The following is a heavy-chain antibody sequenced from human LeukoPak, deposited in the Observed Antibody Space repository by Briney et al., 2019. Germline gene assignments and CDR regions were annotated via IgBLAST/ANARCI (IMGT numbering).Heavy chain of an antibody. Sequence: SETLSLTCTVSGGSISSSSHYWGWIRQPPGKGLEWIGSIYYSGSTYYNPSLKSRVTISVDTSKNQFSLKLSSVTAADTAVYYCARQLRGYYTNYYFDYWGQGTLVTVSS. V-gene: IGHV4-39*01. J-gene: IGHJ4*02. D-gene: IGHD3-22*01. CDR2: IYYSGST. CDR1: GGSISSSSHY. CDR3: ARQLRGYYTNYYFDY.